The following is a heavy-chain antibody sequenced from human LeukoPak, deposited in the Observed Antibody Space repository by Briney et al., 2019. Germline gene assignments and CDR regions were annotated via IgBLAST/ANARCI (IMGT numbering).Heavy chain of an antibody. J-gene: IGHJ4*02. D-gene: IGHD4-17*01. V-gene: IGHV3-33*01. Sequence: GRSLRLSCAASGFTFSSYGMHWVRQAPGKGLEWVAVIWFDGSKKYYADSVKGRFTISRDDSKNTLYLQMNSLRAEDTAVYYCATTNYGDYPGYYFDYWGQGTLVTVSS. CDR2: IWFDGSKK. CDR1: GFTFSSYG. CDR3: ATTNYGDYPGYYFDY.